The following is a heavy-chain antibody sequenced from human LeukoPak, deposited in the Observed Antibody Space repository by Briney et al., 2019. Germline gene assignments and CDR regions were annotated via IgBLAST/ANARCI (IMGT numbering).Heavy chain of an antibody. D-gene: IGHD3-22*01. Sequence: ASVKVSCKVSGYTFTDFYMHWVQQAPEKGLEWMGLVDPEDGKTIYAEKFQGRITITADTSTDTVYMELSSLRSEDTAVYYCARAYYYDSGRVGGYAFDIWGQGTMVTVSS. V-gene: IGHV1-69-2*01. CDR2: VDPEDGKT. J-gene: IGHJ3*02. CDR3: ARAYYYDSGRVGGYAFDI. CDR1: GYTFTDFY.